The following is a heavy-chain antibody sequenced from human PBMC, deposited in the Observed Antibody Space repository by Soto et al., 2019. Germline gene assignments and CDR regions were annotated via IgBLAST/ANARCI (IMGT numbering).Heavy chain of an antibody. J-gene: IGHJ4*02. CDR3: ATAVGYDEYFDY. CDR1: GYTLTELS. V-gene: IGHV1-24*01. Sequence: ASVKVSCKVSGYTLTELSMHWVRQAPGKGLEWMGGFDPEDGETIYAQKFQGRVTMTEDTSTDTAYMELSSLRSEDTAVYYCATAVGYDEYFDYWGQGTLVTVSS. CDR2: FDPEDGET. D-gene: IGHD5-12*01.